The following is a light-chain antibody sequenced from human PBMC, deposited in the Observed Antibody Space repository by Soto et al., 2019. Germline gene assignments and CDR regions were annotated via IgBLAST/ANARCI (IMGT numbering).Light chain of an antibody. CDR1: QSINSN. V-gene: IGKV3-15*01. Sequence: VMTQSPATLSVSPVERATLSCRASQSINSNLAWYQQRPGQAPRLLIYGASTRATGIPARFSGSGPGTEFTLTISSLQSEDFAVYYCQQYNNWWTFGQGTKVDIK. CDR2: GAS. J-gene: IGKJ1*01. CDR3: QQYNNWWT.